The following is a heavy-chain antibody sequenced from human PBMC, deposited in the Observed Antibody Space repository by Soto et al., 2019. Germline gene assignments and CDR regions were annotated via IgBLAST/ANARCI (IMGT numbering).Heavy chain of an antibody. J-gene: IGHJ5*02. Sequence: PGGSLSLSCAASGFTFSSYGMHWVRQAPGKGLEWVAVISYDGSNKYYADSVKGRFTISRDNSKNTLYLQMNSLRAEDTAVYYCAKDSVVVVAATFYWFDPWGQGTLVTVSS. CDR3: AKDSVVVVAATFYWFDP. V-gene: IGHV3-30*18. CDR1: GFTFSSYG. D-gene: IGHD2-15*01. CDR2: ISYDGSNK.